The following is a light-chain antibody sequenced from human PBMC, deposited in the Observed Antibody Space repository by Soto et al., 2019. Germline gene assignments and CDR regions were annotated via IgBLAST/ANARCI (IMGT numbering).Light chain of an antibody. CDR1: QSVDTY. CDR3: QQYATSPTT. CDR2: GTS. V-gene: IGKV3-20*01. Sequence: VLTQSPATLSLSPGERATVSCRASQSVDTYLAWYQVKPGQAPRLLIYGTSSRATGTPARFSGSGSGTDFTLSISRVEPEDFAVYYCQQYATSPTTFGQGALLDNK. J-gene: IGKJ5*01.